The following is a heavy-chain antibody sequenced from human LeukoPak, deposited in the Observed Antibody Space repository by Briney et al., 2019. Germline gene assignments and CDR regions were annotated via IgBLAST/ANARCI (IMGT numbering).Heavy chain of an antibody. V-gene: IGHV4-39*07. CDR2: IYSSGST. Sequence: PSETLSLTCRVSSASINSGSNYWGWIRQPPGKTLEWIGSIYSSGSTYYNPSLKSRVIIMIDTPKNHFSLTLSSVTAADTAVYYCARSDGYRLVGIWGQGTVVTVSS. CDR3: ARSDGYRLVGI. CDR1: SASINSGSNY. D-gene: IGHD3-16*02. J-gene: IGHJ3*02.